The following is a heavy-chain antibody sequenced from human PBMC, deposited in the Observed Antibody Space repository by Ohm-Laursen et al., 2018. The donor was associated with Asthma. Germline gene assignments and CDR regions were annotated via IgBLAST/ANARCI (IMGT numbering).Heavy chain of an antibody. CDR2: ISGSGGST. D-gene: IGHD2-2*02. CDR1: GFTFSSYA. CDR3: ARDPAIGVFGYYYYGMDV. J-gene: IGHJ6*02. Sequence: GSLRLSCAAPGFTFSSYAMSWVRQAPGKGLEWVSAISGSGGSTYYADSVKGRFTISRDNSKNTLYLQMNSLRAEDTAVYYCARDPAIGVFGYYYYGMDVWGQGTTVTVSS. V-gene: IGHV3-23*01.